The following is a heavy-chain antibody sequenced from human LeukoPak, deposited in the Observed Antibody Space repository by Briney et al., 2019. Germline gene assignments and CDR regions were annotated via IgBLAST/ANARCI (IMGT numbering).Heavy chain of an antibody. CDR1: GFTFNNYS. J-gene: IGHJ4*02. V-gene: IGHV3-21*06. CDR2: ISRSAGNK. CDR3: TRGDSNSWYYYFDQ. Sequence: PGGSLRLSCAASGFTFNNYSMNWVRQAPGQGLEWVSSISRSAGNKSYADSLMGRFTISRDNAKNSLYLQMNSLRAEDTAVYYCTRGDSNSWYYYFDQWGQGTLVTVSS. D-gene: IGHD6-13*01.